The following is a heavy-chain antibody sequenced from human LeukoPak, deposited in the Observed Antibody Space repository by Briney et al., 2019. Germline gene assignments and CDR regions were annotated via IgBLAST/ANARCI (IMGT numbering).Heavy chain of an antibody. CDR3: ARDPYSHDSSGFSYFLQY. CDR1: GFVFSKYA. J-gene: IGHJ4*02. Sequence: PGGSLRLSCVGSGFVFSKYAVHWVRQAPGKCLEWVAVVSYDGDFKLYGDSVKGRFTISRDNSQNMLFLQMNDLRPQDAATYFCARDPYSHDSSGFSYFLQYWGQGTVVTVSS. D-gene: IGHD6-19*01. V-gene: IGHV3-30-3*01. CDR2: VSYDGDFK.